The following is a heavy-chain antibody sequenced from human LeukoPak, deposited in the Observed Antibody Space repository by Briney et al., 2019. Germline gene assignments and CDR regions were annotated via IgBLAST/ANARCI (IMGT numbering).Heavy chain of an antibody. V-gene: IGHV3-30-3*01. J-gene: IGHJ6*02. CDR1: GFTFSSYA. CDR3: ARDDYGDYRPGVYYYYGMDV. Sequence: PGRSLRLSCAASGFTFSSYAMHWVRQAPGKGLEWVAVISYDGSNKYYADSVKGRFTISRDNSKNTLYLQMNSLRAEDTAVYYCARDDYGDYRPGVYYYYGMDVWGQGTTVTVSS. CDR2: ISYDGSNK. D-gene: IGHD4-17*01.